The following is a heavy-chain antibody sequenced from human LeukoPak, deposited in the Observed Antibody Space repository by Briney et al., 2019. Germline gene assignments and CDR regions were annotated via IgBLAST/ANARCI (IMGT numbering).Heavy chain of an antibody. CDR2: IYYSGST. Sequence: SETLSLTCTVSGGSISSYYWSWIRQPPGKGLEWIGYIYYSGSTNYNPSLKSRVTISADTSKNLFSLRLSSVTAADTAVYYCARHDYDPSWFDPWGQGTLVTVSS. V-gene: IGHV4-59*08. CDR1: GGSISSYY. CDR3: ARHDYDPSWFDP. D-gene: IGHD3-16*01. J-gene: IGHJ5*02.